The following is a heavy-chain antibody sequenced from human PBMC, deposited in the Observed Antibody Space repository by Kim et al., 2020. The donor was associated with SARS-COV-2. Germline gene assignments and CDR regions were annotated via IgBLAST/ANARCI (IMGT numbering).Heavy chain of an antibody. CDR2: IYYSGST. CDR1: GGSISSYY. Sequence: SETLSLTCTVSGGSISSYYWSWIRQPPGKGLEWIGYIYYSGSTNYNPSLKSRVTISVDTSKNQFSLKLSSVTAADTAVYYCARRPKAAAFDIWGQGTMVTVSS. J-gene: IGHJ3*02. CDR3: ARRPKAAAFDI. D-gene: IGHD6-25*01. V-gene: IGHV4-59*01.